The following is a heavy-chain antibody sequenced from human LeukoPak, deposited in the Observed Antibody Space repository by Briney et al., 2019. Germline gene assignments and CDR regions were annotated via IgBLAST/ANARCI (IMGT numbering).Heavy chain of an antibody. CDR1: GYTLTELF. Sequence: ASVKVSCKVSGYTLTELFMHWVRQAPGKGLEWMGGFHPEAGETIYAQKFQGRVTMTEDTSTDTAYMELSSLRSEDTAVYYCATDSGYCSGGSCYTPPFDSWGQGTLVTVSS. D-gene: IGHD2-15*01. V-gene: IGHV1-24*01. CDR2: FHPEAGET. J-gene: IGHJ4*02. CDR3: ATDSGYCSGGSCYTPPFDS.